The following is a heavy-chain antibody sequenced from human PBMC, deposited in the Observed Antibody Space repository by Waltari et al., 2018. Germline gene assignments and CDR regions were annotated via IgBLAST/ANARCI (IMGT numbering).Heavy chain of an antibody. CDR1: GYTFTDYY. D-gene: IGHD4-4*01. V-gene: IGHV1-69-2*01. CDR2: VDPADSET. CDR3: ATVLTTVPTYWFDP. Sequence: EVQLVQSGAEVKKPGATVKISCKASGYTFTDYYIHGVQQAPGKGLEWMGRVDPADSETINAEKFQGRVTITADTSTDTAYMELSSLRSEDTAVYYCATVLTTVPTYWFDPWGQGTLVTVSS. J-gene: IGHJ5*02.